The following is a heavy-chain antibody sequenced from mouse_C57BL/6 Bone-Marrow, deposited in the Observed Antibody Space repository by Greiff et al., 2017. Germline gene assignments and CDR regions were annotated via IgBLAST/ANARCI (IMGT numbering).Heavy chain of an antibody. CDR1: GFTFSSYG. Sequence: EVQRVESGGDLVKPGGSLKLSCAASGFTFSSYGMSWVRQTPDKRLEWVATISSGGSYTYYPDSVKGRFTISRDNAKNTLYLQMSSLKSEDTAMYYCARHNYGSSSWGQGTLVTVSA. CDR2: ISSGGSYT. V-gene: IGHV5-6*01. J-gene: IGHJ3*01. CDR3: ARHNYGSSS. D-gene: IGHD1-1*01.